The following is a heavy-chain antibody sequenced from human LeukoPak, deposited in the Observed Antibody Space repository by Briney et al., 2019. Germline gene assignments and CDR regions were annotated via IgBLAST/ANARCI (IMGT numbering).Heavy chain of an antibody. Sequence: GESLKISCKASEYSFTSYWIGWVRQMPGKGPEWVGNIQPGNPEIRYSPSFQGQVTLSADKSISTAYLQWSSLKASDTAMYYCARRHYYYDRSGFYYYFDTWGQGTQVTVTS. V-gene: IGHV5-51*01. CDR2: IQPGNPEI. J-gene: IGHJ4*02. CDR3: ARRHYYYDRSGFYYYFDT. D-gene: IGHD3-22*01. CDR1: EYSFTSYW.